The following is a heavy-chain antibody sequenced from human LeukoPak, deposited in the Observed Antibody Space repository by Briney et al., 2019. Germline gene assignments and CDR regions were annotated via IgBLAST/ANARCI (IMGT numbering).Heavy chain of an antibody. CDR2: IYSSGST. V-gene: IGHV4-4*07. D-gene: IGHD1-26*01. CDR3: ARVSVSGTYDY. Sequence: TSGTLSLTCTVSGGSVNSFYWTWIRQPGGKGLEWIGRIYSSGSTNYNPSLKNRVTMSVDTSKNQFSLKLTSVTAADTAVYYCARVSVSGTYDYWGQGTLVTVSS. CDR1: GGSVNSFY. J-gene: IGHJ4*02.